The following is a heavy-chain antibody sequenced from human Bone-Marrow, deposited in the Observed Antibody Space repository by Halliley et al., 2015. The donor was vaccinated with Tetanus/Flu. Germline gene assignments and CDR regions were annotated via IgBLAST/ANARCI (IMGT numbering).Heavy chain of an antibody. CDR2: IGTDESNP. Sequence: SLRLSCYASGFSLDYYRMHWVRQAPGKGLSWVALIGTDESNPTYADSVKGRSTISRDNAKNTVFLHMTRLATEDTAIYYCSRGSVPLNGHFYFDLWGQGALVTVSS. D-gene: IGHD2-8*01. CDR1: GFSLDYYR. J-gene: IGHJ4*02. CDR3: SRGSVPLNGHFYFDL. V-gene: IGHV3-74*03.